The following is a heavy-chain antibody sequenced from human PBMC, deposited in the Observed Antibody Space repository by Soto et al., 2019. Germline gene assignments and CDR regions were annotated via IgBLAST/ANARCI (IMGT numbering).Heavy chain of an antibody. V-gene: IGHV3-23*01. D-gene: IGHD2-21*01. Sequence: EVQLLESGGGLAPPGGSLRLSCAASGFTFSTYAMGWVRQAPGKGLEWVSSISSAGRKVYYADSVKGRFSISRDNSKNTHSLQMNSLKVEDTAIYYCAKGSVIVIAEFDYWGQGILVTVS. CDR3: AKGSVIVIAEFDY. J-gene: IGHJ4*02. CDR1: GFTFSTYA. CDR2: ISSAGRKV.